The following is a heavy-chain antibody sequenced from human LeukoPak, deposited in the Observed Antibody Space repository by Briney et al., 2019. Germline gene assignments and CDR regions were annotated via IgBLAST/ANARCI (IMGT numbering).Heavy chain of an antibody. CDR3: AKDRPRLLWFGELLSNWFDP. CDR2: ISGSGGST. D-gene: IGHD3-10*01. CDR1: GFTFSSYA. J-gene: IGHJ5*02. Sequence: PGGSLRLSCAASGFTFSSYAMSWVRQAPGKGLEWVSAISGSGGSTYYADSVKGRFTISRDNSKNTLYLQMNSLRAEDTAVYYCAKDRPRLLWFGELLSNWFDPWGQGTLVTVPS. V-gene: IGHV3-23*01.